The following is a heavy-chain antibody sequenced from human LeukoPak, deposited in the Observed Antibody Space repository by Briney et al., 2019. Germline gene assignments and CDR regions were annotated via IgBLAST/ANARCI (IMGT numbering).Heavy chain of an antibody. CDR1: GYTFTSYG. CDR3: ARVPVPAAIREGDNWFDP. J-gene: IGHJ5*02. D-gene: IGHD2-2*02. Sequence: ASVNVSCTASGYTFTSYGISWVRQAPGQGLEWMGWISAYNGNTNYAQKLQGRVTMTTDTSTSTAYMELRSLRSDDTAVYYCARVPVPAAIREGDNWFDPWGQGTLVTVSS. CDR2: ISAYNGNT. V-gene: IGHV1-18*01.